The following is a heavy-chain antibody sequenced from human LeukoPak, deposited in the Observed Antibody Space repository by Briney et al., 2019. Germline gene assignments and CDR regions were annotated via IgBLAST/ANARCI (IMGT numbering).Heavy chain of an antibody. Sequence: ASVKVSCKASGYTFTGYYMHWVRQAPGQGLEWMGWINPNSGGTNYAQKFQGRVTMTRDTSISTAYMELSSLRSEDTAVYYCAREASEAARSLGYWGQGTLVTVSS. CDR3: AREASEAARSLGY. J-gene: IGHJ4*02. D-gene: IGHD6-6*01. V-gene: IGHV1-2*02. CDR2: INPNSGGT. CDR1: GYTFTGYY.